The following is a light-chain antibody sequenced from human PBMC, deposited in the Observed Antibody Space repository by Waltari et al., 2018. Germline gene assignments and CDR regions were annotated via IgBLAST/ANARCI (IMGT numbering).Light chain of an antibody. Sequence: QTALTQPASVSGSPGQSITIPCTGTRCDIGTSAYVCWHQQYPGKAPKVIIYEVTNRPSGVSNRFSASKSGNTASLTISGLQAEDEADYYCSSFTTSNTWVFGGGTALTVL. J-gene: IGLJ3*02. CDR3: SSFTTSNTWV. CDR1: RCDIGTSAY. V-gene: IGLV2-14*01. CDR2: EVT.